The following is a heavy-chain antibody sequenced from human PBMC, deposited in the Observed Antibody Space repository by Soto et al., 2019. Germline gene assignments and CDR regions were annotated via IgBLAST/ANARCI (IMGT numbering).Heavy chain of an antibody. D-gene: IGHD5-18*01. J-gene: IGHJ6*02. CDR1: GGSFSGYY. CDR2: INHSGST. Sequence: PSETLSLTCAVYGGSFSGYYWSWIRQPPGKGLEWIGEINHSGSTNYNPSLKSRVTISVDTSKNQFSLKLSSVTAADTAVYYCARRIPRRDTAMVTVQDGMDVWGQGTTVTVSS. CDR3: ARRIPRRDTAMVTVQDGMDV. V-gene: IGHV4-34*01.